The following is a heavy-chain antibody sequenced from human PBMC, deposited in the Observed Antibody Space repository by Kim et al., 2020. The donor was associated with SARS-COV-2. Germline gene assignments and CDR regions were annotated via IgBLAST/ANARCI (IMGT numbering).Heavy chain of an antibody. CDR2: ISWNSDSI. CDR3: AKADTADYYGMDV. Sequence: GGSLRLSCAASGFTFDDYAMHWVRQAPGKGLEWVSGISWNSDSIGYADSVKGRFTISRDNAKNSLYLQMNSLRAEDTALYYCAKADTADYYGMDVWGQGTTVTVSS. CDR1: GFTFDDYA. V-gene: IGHV3-9*01. D-gene: IGHD5-18*01. J-gene: IGHJ6*02.